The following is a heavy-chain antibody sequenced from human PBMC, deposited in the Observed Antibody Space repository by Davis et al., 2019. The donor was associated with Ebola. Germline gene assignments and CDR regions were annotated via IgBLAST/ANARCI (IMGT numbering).Heavy chain of an antibody. Sequence: GESLKISCAASGFTFSSYAMSWVRQAPGKGLEWVSAISGSGGSTYYADSVKGRFTISRDNSKNTLYLQMNSLRAEDTAVYYCAKDERRGGSSWYPDYFDYWGQGTLVTVSS. CDR2: ISGSGGST. V-gene: IGHV3-23*01. CDR1: GFTFSSYA. J-gene: IGHJ4*02. D-gene: IGHD6-13*01. CDR3: AKDERRGGSSWYPDYFDY.